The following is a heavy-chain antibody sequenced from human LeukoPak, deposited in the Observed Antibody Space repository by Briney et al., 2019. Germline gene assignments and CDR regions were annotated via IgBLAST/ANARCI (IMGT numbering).Heavy chain of an antibody. D-gene: IGHD2-21*01. J-gene: IGHJ4*02. CDR1: GYTFTSNY. CDR3: AVAPGDY. Sequence: GASVKVSCKAFGYTFTSNYMHWVRQAPGQGLEWMGWINPNTGDTHYAQKFQGRVTLTRDTSITTVYMELSRLTSDDTAIFYCAVAPGDYWGQGTLVTVSS. CDR2: INPNTGDT. V-gene: IGHV1-2*02.